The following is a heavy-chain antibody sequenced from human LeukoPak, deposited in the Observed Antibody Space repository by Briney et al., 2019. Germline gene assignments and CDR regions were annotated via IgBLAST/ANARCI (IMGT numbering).Heavy chain of an antibody. J-gene: IGHJ6*02. D-gene: IGHD3-9*01. CDR2: VKQDGSEK. CDR1: GFTFSSHA. V-gene: IGHV3-7*01. CDR3: AKDDAILPGDPPYYYYGMDV. Sequence: GGSLRLSCAASGFTFSSHAMSWVRQAPGKGLEWVANVKQDGSEKYYVDSVKGRFTISRDNAKNSLYLQMNSLRVEDTAIYYCAKDDAILPGDPPYYYYGMDVWGQGTTVTVSS.